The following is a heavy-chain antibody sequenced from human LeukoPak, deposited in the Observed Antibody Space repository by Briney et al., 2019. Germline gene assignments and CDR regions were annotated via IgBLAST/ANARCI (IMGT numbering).Heavy chain of an antibody. CDR3: ARGWITAAAGRSNDY. D-gene: IGHD6-13*01. CDR2: MNPNSGNT. Sequence: ASVKVSCKASGYTFTSYDINWVRQATGQGLEWMGWMNPNSGNTGYAQKFQGRVTMTRNTSISTAYMELSSLRYEDTAVYYCARGWITAAAGRSNDYWGQGTLVTVSS. J-gene: IGHJ4*02. V-gene: IGHV1-8*01. CDR1: GYTFTSYD.